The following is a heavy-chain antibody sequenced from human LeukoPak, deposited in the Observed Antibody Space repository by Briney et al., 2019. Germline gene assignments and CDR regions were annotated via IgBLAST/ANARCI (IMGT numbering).Heavy chain of an antibody. J-gene: IGHJ3*02. CDR1: GFTFSSYG. D-gene: IGHD1-26*01. Sequence: GRSLRLSCAASGFTFSSYGMHWIRQAPGKGLEWVAVISNDGSNKYYADSVKGRFTISRDNPKNTLYLQMNSLRAEDTAVYYCAKELGATGESDAFDIWGQGTRVTVSS. V-gene: IGHV3-30*18. CDR2: ISNDGSNK. CDR3: AKELGATGESDAFDI.